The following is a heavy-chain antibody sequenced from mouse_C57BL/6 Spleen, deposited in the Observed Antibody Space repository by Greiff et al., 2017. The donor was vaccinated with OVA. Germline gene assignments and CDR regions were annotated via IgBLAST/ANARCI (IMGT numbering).Heavy chain of an antibody. V-gene: IGHV1-50*01. CDR1: GYTFTSYW. J-gene: IGHJ3*01. CDR3: ARRRGYYDYDGAY. CDR2: IDPSDSYT. Sequence: VQLQQSGAELVKPGASVKLSCKASGYTFTSYWMQWVKQRPGQGLEWIGEIDPSDSYTNYNQKFKGKATLTVDTSSSTAYMQLSSLTSEDSAVYYCARRRGYYDYDGAYGGQGTLVTVSA. D-gene: IGHD2-4*01.